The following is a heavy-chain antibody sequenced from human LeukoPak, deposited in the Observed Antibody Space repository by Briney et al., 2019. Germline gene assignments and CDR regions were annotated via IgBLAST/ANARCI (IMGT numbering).Heavy chain of an antibody. J-gene: IGHJ3*02. Sequence: GGSLRLSCAASGFTFSSYGMHWVRQAPGKGLEWVAVISNDGNNEYLGDSVKGRFTVSRDNSKNTVHLQLNSLRTDDTAVYYCTRAPVRITIFGVVTADAFDIWGQGTMVTVSS. V-gene: IGHV3-30*03. CDR1: GFTFSSYG. CDR3: TRAPVRITIFGVVTADAFDI. D-gene: IGHD3-3*02. CDR2: ISNDGNNE.